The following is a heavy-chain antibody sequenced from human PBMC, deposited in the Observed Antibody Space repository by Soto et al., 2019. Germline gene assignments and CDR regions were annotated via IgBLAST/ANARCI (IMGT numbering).Heavy chain of an antibody. CDR2: IYYSGST. CDR1: GGSISSGDYY. J-gene: IGHJ5*02. D-gene: IGHD2-15*01. CDR3: ARGARVVRFDP. V-gene: IGHV4-30-4*01. Sequence: SETLSLTCTVSGGSISSGDYYWSWIRQPPGKGLELIGYIYYSGSTYYDPSLKSRVTISVDTSRNQFSLKLSSVTAADTAVYYCARGARVVRFDPWGQGTLVTVSS.